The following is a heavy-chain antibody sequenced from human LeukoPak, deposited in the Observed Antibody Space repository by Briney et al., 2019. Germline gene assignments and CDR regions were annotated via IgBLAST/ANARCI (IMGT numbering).Heavy chain of an antibody. CDR3: ASFPRGYSYGGRVTFDY. Sequence: PSETLSLTCTVSSGSISTSNYYWGWVRQPPGKALEWIGNIFYSGSTYYSPSLKSRVTISPDTSKNQFSLKLSSVTAADTAVYYCASFPRGYSYGGRVTFDYWGQGTLVTVSS. D-gene: IGHD5-18*01. CDR2: IFYSGST. CDR1: SGSISTSNYY. J-gene: IGHJ4*02. V-gene: IGHV4-39*07.